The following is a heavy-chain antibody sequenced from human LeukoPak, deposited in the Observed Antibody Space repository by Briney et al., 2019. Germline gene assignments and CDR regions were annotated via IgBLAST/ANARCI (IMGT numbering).Heavy chain of an antibody. V-gene: IGHV4-59*01. D-gene: IGHD3-22*01. CDR2: VFQSGNT. CDR1: GGSISNYY. CDR3: ARERYYYDSSGYYGYFDY. Sequence: SETLSLTCTVSGGSISNYYWSWIRQPPGKGLELIGYVFQSGNTNYNPSLKSRVTISVDTSKNQFSLKLSSVSAADTAVYYCARERYYYDSSGYYGYFDYWGQGTLVTVSS. J-gene: IGHJ4*02.